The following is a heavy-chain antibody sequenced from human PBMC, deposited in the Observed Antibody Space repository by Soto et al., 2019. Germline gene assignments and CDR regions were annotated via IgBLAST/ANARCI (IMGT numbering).Heavy chain of an antibody. J-gene: IGHJ6*02. V-gene: IGHV4-59*12. CDR1: GGSISSYY. CDR3: ARGGRRSPGMDV. CDR2: IYYSGST. Sequence: SETLSLTCTVSGGSISSYYWSWIRQPPGKGLEWIGYIYYSGSTNYNPSLRSRVTISVDTSKNQFSLKLSSVTAADTAVYYCARGGRRSPGMDVWGQGTTVTVSS.